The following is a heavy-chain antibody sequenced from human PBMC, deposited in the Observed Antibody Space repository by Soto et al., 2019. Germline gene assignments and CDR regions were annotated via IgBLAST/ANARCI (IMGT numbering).Heavy chain of an antibody. CDR1: GGTFSSYT. Sequence: SVKVSCRASGGTFSSYTISWVRQAPGQGLEWMGRIIPILGIANYAQKFQGRVTITADKSTSTAYMELSSLRSEDTAVYYCERDSHITMVRANWFAPWGQGTLVTVSS. V-gene: IGHV1-69*04. CDR2: IIPILGIA. D-gene: IGHD3-10*01. J-gene: IGHJ5*02. CDR3: ERDSHITMVRANWFAP.